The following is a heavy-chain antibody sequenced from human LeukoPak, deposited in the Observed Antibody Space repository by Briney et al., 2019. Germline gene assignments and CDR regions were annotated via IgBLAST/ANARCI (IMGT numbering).Heavy chain of an antibody. CDR3: AADPNGDYIGAWGY. J-gene: IGHJ1*01. D-gene: IGHD2-8*01. CDR1: GLISRRYG. V-gene: IGHV3-23*01. Sequence: GGSLRLSCAGSGLISRRYGMAWVRQAPGKGLEWVSAITGNGGGTQYADSVKGRFTIARDNSRDTLCLDMNAVRAEDTAVYYRAADPNGDYIGAWGYWGQGTLVTVSS. CDR2: ITGNGGGT.